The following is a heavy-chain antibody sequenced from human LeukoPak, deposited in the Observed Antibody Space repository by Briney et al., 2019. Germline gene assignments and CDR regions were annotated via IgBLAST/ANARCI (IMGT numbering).Heavy chain of an antibody. D-gene: IGHD3-16*01. CDR1: VFSLSTSGVR. Sequence: SGPTLGEPTQPLTLTCTFSVFSLSTSGVRVGWSRQPPVKALEWLALIYWDDDKRYSPSLKSRLTINKDTSKNQVALTMPNMDPVDTATYYCAHRRGAHPIDYWGQGTLVTVSS. CDR3: AHRRGAHPIDY. J-gene: IGHJ4*02. V-gene: IGHV2-5*02. CDR2: IYWDDDK.